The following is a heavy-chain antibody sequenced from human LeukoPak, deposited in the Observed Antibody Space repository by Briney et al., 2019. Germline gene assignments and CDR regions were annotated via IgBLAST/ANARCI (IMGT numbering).Heavy chain of an antibody. D-gene: IGHD1-26*01. CDR2: VYPVDSDI. Sequence: GESLKISSEGSGYRFSTYWIGWVRQMAEKVLERMGIVYPVDSDIKYSPSFQGQVTISVAVSINTAYLHWSSLKASDTAMYYCARRKSSANYYVEAFDIWGQGTMVTVSS. CDR1: GYRFSTYW. J-gene: IGHJ3*02. CDR3: ARRKSSANYYVEAFDI. V-gene: IGHV5-51*01.